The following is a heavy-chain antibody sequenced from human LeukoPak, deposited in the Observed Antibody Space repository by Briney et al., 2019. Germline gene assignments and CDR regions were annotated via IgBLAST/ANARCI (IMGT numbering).Heavy chain of an antibody. D-gene: IGHD3-22*01. V-gene: IGHV4-61*02. Sequence: PSETLSLTCSVSGGSISSGTYYRSWIRQPAGKGLEWIGLIYTSGTTNYNPSIKRRVTVPVDTSKNQFSLRLSSVNPADPASYYCARKTECYGSSEYFPPPPDYWGEGTLVTLSS. CDR2: IYTSGTT. J-gene: IGHJ4*02. CDR1: GGSISSGTYY. CDR3: ARKTECYGSSEYFPPPPDY.